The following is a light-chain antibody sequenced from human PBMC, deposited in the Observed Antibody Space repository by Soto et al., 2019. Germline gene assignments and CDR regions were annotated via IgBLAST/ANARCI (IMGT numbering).Light chain of an antibody. V-gene: IGKV1-5*03. CDR2: KAS. J-gene: IGKJ3*01. Sequence: DIQMTQSPSTLSASVGDRVTITCRASQIISNWLAWYQQKPGKAPKVLIYKASSLETGVPSRFSGSGSGTDFPLTIISLQPDDFATYYCQQSNSYPFTFGPGTKVNIK. CDR3: QQSNSYPFT. CDR1: QIISNW.